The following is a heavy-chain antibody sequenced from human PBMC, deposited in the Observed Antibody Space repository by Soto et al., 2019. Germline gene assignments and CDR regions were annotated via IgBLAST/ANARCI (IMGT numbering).Heavy chain of an antibody. D-gene: IGHD3-10*01. CDR2: ISYDAINT. CDR3: ARRAGGERNYYHYYMDV. J-gene: IGHJ6*03. V-gene: IGHV3-64*01. CDR1: GFSLSNTA. Sequence: EVQLVESGGGLVQPGGSLRLSCAASGFSLSNTAMHWVRQAPGKGLEHVSAISYDAINTYYAKSVRGRFTISRDDSKNTLFLQMSGLRPEDMAVYYCARRAGGERNYYHYYMDVWGKGTTVTVSS.